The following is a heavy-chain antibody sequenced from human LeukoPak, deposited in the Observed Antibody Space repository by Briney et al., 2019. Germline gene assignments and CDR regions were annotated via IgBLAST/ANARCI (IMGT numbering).Heavy chain of an antibody. CDR2: IIPIFGTA. CDR1: GGTFSSYA. Sequence: GASVKVSCKASGGTFSSYAISWVRQAPGQGLDWMGGIIPIFGTANYAQKFQGRVTITADESTSTAYMELSSLRSEDTAVYYCARAQTRYFDWLPYYYYGMDVWGQGTTVTVSS. D-gene: IGHD3-9*01. V-gene: IGHV1-69*13. CDR3: ARAQTRYFDWLPYYYYGMDV. J-gene: IGHJ6*02.